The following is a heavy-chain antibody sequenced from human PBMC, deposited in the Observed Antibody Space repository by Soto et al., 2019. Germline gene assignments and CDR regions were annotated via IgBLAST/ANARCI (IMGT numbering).Heavy chain of an antibody. CDR1: GFSFSSDA. V-gene: IGHV3-23*01. J-gene: IGHJ4*02. CDR3: AKGSIEYSASVDN. CDR2: ISARGGSS. Sequence: EVQLLESGGGLVQPGGSLRLSCVASGFSFSSDAMVWVRQAPGKGLEWVSVISARGGSSYFADTVKGRFTISRDNSKNLLSLEMNSLRAEDTAIYFCAKGSIEYSASVDNWGQGTLVLVSS. D-gene: IGHD5-12*01.